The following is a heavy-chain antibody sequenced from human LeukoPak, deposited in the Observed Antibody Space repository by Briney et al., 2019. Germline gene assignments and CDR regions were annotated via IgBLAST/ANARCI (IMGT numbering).Heavy chain of an antibody. CDR3: ARGGYCSGGSCYGDAFDI. J-gene: IGHJ3*02. CDR2: ISSSGTII. Sequence: GGSLRLSCAASGFTFSDYYMNWIRQAPGKGLEWVSYISSSGTIIYYADSVKGRFTISRDNAKNSLYLQMNSLRAEDTAVYYCARGGYCSGGSCYGDAFDIWGQGTTVAVSS. D-gene: IGHD2-15*01. CDR1: GFTFSDYY. V-gene: IGHV3-11*04.